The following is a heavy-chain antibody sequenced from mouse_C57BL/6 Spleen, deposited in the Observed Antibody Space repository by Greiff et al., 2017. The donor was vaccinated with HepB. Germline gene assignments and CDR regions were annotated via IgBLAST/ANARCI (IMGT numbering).Heavy chain of an antibody. J-gene: IGHJ2*01. Sequence: EVKLEESGPGLVKPSQSLSLTCSVTGYSITSGYYWNWIRQFPGNKLEWMGYISYDGSNNYNPSLKNRISITRDTSKNQFFLKLNSVTTEDTATYYCARAHYGRYYFDYWGQGTTLTVSS. CDR1: GYSITSGYY. V-gene: IGHV3-6*01. CDR3: ARAHYGRYYFDY. CDR2: ISYDGSN. D-gene: IGHD1-1*01.